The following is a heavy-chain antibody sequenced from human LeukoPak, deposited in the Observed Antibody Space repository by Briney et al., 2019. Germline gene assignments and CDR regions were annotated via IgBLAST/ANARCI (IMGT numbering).Heavy chain of an antibody. Sequence: SETLSLTCTVSGGSISSSSYYWGWIRQPPGKGLEWIGSIYYSGSTYYNPSLKSRVTISVDTSKNQFSLKLSSVTAADTAVYYCARAVVRGLWSYWFDPWGQGTLVTVSS. CDR1: GGSISSSSYY. CDR2: IYYSGST. CDR3: ARAVVRGLWSYWFDP. J-gene: IGHJ5*02. D-gene: IGHD3-10*01. V-gene: IGHV4-39*07.